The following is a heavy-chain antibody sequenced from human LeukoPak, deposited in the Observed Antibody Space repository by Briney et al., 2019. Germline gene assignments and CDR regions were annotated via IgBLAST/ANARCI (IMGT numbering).Heavy chain of an antibody. CDR3: AKLSASAITAMGYFDY. V-gene: IGHV3-23*01. D-gene: IGHD5-18*01. CDR2: ISGSGGST. J-gene: IGHJ4*02. Sequence: GGSLRLSCAASGFTFSSYAMSWGRDAPGKGLEWVSAISGSGGSTYYADSVRGRFTISRDNSKNTLYLQMNSLRAEDTAVYYCAKLSASAITAMGYFDYWGQGTLVTVSS. CDR1: GFTFSSYA.